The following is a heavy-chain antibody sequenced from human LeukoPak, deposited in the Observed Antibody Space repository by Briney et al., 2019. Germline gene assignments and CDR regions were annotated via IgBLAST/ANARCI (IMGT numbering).Heavy chain of an antibody. CDR1: GYSFTSYW. D-gene: IGHD3-3*01. CDR3: ARWGAQNYDFWSGQIPRNWFDP. J-gene: IGHJ5*02. Sequence: GESLKISCKGSGYSFTSYWIGWVRQMPGKGLEWMGIIYPGDSDTRYSPSFQGQVTTSADKSISTAYLQWSSLKASDTAMYYCARWGAQNYDFWSGQIPRNWFDPWGQGTLVTVSS. V-gene: IGHV5-51*01. CDR2: IYPGDSDT.